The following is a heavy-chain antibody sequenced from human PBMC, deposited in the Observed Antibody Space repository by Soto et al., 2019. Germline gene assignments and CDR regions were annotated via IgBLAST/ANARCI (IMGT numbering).Heavy chain of an antibody. V-gene: IGHV3-23*01. CDR2: INGKADRR. D-gene: IGHD3-3*01. Sequence: PGGSLRLXCAASGCSFTSYAMSWVRQAPGKGLEWVSSINGKADRRYYADSVKGRFTISRDSSKDTLYLQMNNLIAEDTAKYYCAQDWRGGSAGIDHWGQGTQVTVSS. J-gene: IGHJ4*02. CDR3: AQDWRGGSAGIDH. CDR1: GCSFTSYA.